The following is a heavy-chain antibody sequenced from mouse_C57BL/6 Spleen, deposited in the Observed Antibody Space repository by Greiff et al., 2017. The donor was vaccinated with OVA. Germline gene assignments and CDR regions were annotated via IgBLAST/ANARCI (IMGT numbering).Heavy chain of an antibody. Sequence: VKLQESGPELVKPGASVKLSCKASGYTFTSYDINWVKQRPGQGLEWIGWIYPRDGSTKYNEKFKGKATLTVDTSSSTAYMELHSLTSEDSAVYFCASSYYYGSPSYAMDYWGQGTSVTVSS. J-gene: IGHJ4*01. D-gene: IGHD1-1*01. CDR1: GYTFTSYD. CDR3: ASSYYYGSPSYAMDY. CDR2: IYPRDGST. V-gene: IGHV1-85*01.